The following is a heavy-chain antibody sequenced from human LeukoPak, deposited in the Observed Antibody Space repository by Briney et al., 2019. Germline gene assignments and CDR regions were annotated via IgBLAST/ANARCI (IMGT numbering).Heavy chain of an antibody. CDR3: ARDASTPLVVTHPVYYYYGMDV. V-gene: IGHV3-21*01. CDR2: ISSSSYI. D-gene: IGHD4-23*01. J-gene: IGHJ6*02. Sequence: GGSLRLSCAASGFTFSSYSMNWVRQAPGKGLEWVSSISSSSYIYYADSVKGRFTISRDNAKNSLYLQMNSLRAEDTAVYYCARDASTPLVVTHPVYYYYGMDVWGRGTTVTVSS. CDR1: GFTFSSYS.